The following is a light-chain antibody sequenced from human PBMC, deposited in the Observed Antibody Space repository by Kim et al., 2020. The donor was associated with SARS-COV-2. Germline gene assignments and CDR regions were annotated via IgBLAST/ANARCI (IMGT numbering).Light chain of an antibody. CDR3: QSYNRDNVL. CDR2: EDD. V-gene: IGLV6-57*03. J-gene: IGLJ2*01. Sequence: GKPVTISCTPSSGSIGDIYVEWYQQRPGGVPTTVIYEDDQRPSGVSDRFSGSIDNSSNSASLTISGLRTEDEADYYCQSYNRDNVLFGGGTQLTVL. CDR1: SGSIGDIY.